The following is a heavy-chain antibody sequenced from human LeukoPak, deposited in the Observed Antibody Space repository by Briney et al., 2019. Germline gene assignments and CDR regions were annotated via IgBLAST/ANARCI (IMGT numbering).Heavy chain of an antibody. J-gene: IGHJ3*02. D-gene: IGHD2-2*02. CDR2: IWYDGSNK. CDR3: AKDYLVVPAAILRAFDI. CDR1: GFTFSSYG. V-gene: IGHV3-33*06. Sequence: PGGSLRLSCAASGFTFSSYGMHWVRQAPGKGLEWVAVIWYDGSNKYYADSVKGRFTISRDNSKNTLYLQMNSLRAEDTAVYYCAKDYLVVPAAILRAFDIWGQGTMVTVSS.